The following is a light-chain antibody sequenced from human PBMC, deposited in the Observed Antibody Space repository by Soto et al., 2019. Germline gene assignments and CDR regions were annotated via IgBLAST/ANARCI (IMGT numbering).Light chain of an antibody. V-gene: IGKV3-20*01. CDR1: QFVSSTY. J-gene: IGKJ4*01. Sequence: EVVLTQSPGTLSLSPGARATLCCRGSQFVSSTYLAWYQQRPGQAPRLLIYGASSRATGIPDRFSGGGSETDFTLTISRLESEDSAVYYCQQYGISPFTFGGGTKGDI. CDR2: GAS. CDR3: QQYGISPFT.